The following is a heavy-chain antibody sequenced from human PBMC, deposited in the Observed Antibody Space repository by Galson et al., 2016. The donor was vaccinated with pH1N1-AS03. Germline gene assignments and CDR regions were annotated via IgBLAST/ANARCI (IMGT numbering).Heavy chain of an antibody. CDR2: FDREDGEA. Sequence: SVKVSCKVSGLSLSELSMHWVRQAPGKGLEWMGCFDREDGEAIYAQKFQGRLTVTEDRSTDTAYMELSSLRPEDTATHYCATDYDYWGQGTLVTVSS. CDR3: ATDYDY. CDR1: GLSLSELS. J-gene: IGHJ4*02. V-gene: IGHV1-24*01.